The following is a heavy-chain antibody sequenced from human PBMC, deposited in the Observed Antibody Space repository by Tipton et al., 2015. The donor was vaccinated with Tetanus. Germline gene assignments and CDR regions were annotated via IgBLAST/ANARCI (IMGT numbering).Heavy chain of an antibody. CDR1: GGSINSGGYY. V-gene: IGHV4-30-4*08. CDR2: IYYSGST. J-gene: IGHJ6*02. Sequence: TLSLTCTVSGGSINSGGYYWSWLRQHPGKGLEWIGYIYYSGSTYYNPSLKSRITISVHTSKNQFSLNLSSVTAADTAVYYCARANYYDVLAGSLFYYGLNVWGRGTTVTVSS. D-gene: IGHD3-9*01. CDR3: ARANYYDVLAGSLFYYGLNV.